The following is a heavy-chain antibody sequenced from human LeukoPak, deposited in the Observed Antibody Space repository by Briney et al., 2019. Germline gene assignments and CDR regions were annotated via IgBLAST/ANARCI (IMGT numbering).Heavy chain of an antibody. CDR3: ARDLTSDGIIDWYTFDY. J-gene: IGHJ4*02. CDR1: GYTFTNYG. Sequence: ASVKVSCKASGYTFTNYGISWVRQAPGQGLEWMGWISAYNGNTSYAQNLQGRVTMTTDTSTSTAYMELRSLRSDDTAVYYCARDLTSDGIIDWYTFDYWGQGTLVTVSS. V-gene: IGHV1-18*01. CDR2: ISAYNGNT. D-gene: IGHD3-9*01.